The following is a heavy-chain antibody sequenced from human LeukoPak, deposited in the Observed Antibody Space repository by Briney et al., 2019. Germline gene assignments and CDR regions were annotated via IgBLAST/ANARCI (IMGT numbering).Heavy chain of an antibody. Sequence: SETLSLTCTVSGGSFSSSSYYWGWIRQPPGKGLEWIGSIYYSGSTYYNPSLKSRVTISVDTSKNQFSLKLSSVTAADTAVYYCARHARSIVVVVAASSPFDYWGQGTLVTVSS. D-gene: IGHD2-15*01. CDR1: GGSFSSSSYY. CDR2: IYYSGST. CDR3: ARHARSIVVVVAASSPFDY. J-gene: IGHJ4*02. V-gene: IGHV4-39*01.